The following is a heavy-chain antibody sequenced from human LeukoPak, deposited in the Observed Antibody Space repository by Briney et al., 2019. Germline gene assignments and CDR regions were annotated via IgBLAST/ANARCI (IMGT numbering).Heavy chain of an antibody. J-gene: IGHJ4*02. CDR2: IYHSGST. D-gene: IGHD6-6*01. CDR1: GGSISSGGYS. V-gene: IGHV4-30-2*01. Sequence: SQTLSLTCAVSGGSISSGGYSWSWIRQPPGKGLEWIGYIYHSGSTYYNPSLKSRVTISVDRSKNQLSLKLSSVTAADTAVYYCARQRIAARPERHDYWGQGTLVTVSS. CDR3: ARQRIAARPERHDY.